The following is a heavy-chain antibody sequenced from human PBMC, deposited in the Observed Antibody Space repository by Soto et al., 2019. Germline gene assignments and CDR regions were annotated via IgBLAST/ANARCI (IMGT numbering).Heavy chain of an antibody. J-gene: IGHJ6*02. CDR3: ARCTVTNYYYYYGMDV. D-gene: IGHD4-4*01. CDR2: IYYSGST. CDR1: GGSISSSSYY. V-gene: IGHV4-39*01. Sequence: SETLSLTCTVSGGSISSSSYYWGWIRQPPGKGLEWIGSIYYSGSTYYNPSLKSRVTISVDTSKNQFSLKLSSVTAADTAVYYCARCTVTNYYYYYGMDVWGQGXTVTVYS.